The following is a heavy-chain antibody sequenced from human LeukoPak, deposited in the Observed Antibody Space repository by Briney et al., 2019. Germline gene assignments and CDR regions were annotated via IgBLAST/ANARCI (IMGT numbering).Heavy chain of an antibody. Sequence: GGSLRLSCASSGFTFYDSAIHWVREVPGKGLEELGRIKSKLFNSETAYIDSVKGRFTVYRDDSQPPVFLPMSNLTTDDTALYYCCRYEDPSGPFGDSWGQGALVTVSS. CDR2: IKSKLFNSET. J-gene: IGHJ4*02. CDR3: CRYEDPSGPFGDS. D-gene: IGHD3-10*01. CDR1: GFTFYDSA. V-gene: IGHV3-73*01.